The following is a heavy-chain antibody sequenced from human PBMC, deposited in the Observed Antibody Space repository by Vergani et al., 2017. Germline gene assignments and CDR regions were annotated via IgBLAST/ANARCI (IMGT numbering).Heavy chain of an antibody. D-gene: IGHD3-10*01. Sequence: QVQLVQSGAEVKKPGASVKVSCKASGYTFTSYYMHWVRQAPGQGLEWMGWISAYNGNTNYAQKLQGRVTMTTDTSTSTAYMELRSLRSDDTAVYYCARPARSGSYPNHLIYYYGMDVWGQGTTVTVSS. V-gene: IGHV1-18*04. CDR2: ISAYNGNT. J-gene: IGHJ6*02. CDR1: GYTFTSYY. CDR3: ARPARSGSYPNHLIYYYGMDV.